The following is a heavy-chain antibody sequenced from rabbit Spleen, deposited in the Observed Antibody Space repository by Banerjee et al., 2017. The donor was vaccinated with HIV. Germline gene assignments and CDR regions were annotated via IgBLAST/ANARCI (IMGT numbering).Heavy chain of an antibody. V-gene: IGHV1S40*01. J-gene: IGHJ4*01. CDR2: IYAGSSGSA. CDR1: GFSFSSSYY. Sequence: QSLVESGGDLVKPGGTLTLTCTASGFSFSSSYYMCWVRQAPGKGLEWIGCIYAGSSGSAYYASWAKGRFTISKASSTPVTLQMTSLTAADTATYFCARSDDGYVNDGGAYFNLWGQGTLVTVS. CDR3: ARSDDGYVNDGGAYFNL. D-gene: IGHD6-1*01.